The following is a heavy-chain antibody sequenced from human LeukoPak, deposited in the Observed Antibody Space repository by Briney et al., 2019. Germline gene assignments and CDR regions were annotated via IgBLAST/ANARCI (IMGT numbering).Heavy chain of an antibody. Sequence: PGGSLRLSCAASGFTFSSYGMHWVRQAPGKGLEWVAVIWYDGSNKYYADSVKGRFTISRDNSKNTLYLQMNSLRAEDTAVYYCAKSAQYNYYYYMDVWGKGTTVTVSS. CDR1: GFTFSSYG. J-gene: IGHJ6*03. V-gene: IGHV3-33*06. CDR3: AKSAQYNYYYYMDV. CDR2: IWYDGSNK.